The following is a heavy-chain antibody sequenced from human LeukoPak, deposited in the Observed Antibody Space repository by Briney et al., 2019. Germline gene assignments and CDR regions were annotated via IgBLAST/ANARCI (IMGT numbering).Heavy chain of an antibody. CDR3: ARPYHDSRGYYWFDP. CDR1: GGSISSTNYY. D-gene: IGHD3-22*01. Sequence: SETLSLTCTVSGGSISSTNYYWGWIRQPPGRGLEWIGSVYYSGSTYSNPSLKSRVTVSVDTSKSQFSLKLTSVTAADTAVYYCARPYHDSRGYYWFDPWGQGTLVTVSS. J-gene: IGHJ5*02. V-gene: IGHV4-39*01. CDR2: VYYSGST.